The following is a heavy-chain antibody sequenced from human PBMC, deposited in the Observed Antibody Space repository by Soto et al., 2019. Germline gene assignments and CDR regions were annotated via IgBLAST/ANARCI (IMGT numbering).Heavy chain of an antibody. Sequence: SSETLSLTCNVSGGSIRSVNYYWSWIRQRPGKALEWIGYIYNSGSTYYNPSLKSRVTISADTSKNQFSLRLSPVTAADTAVYYCARDRYRSGRDCWPGDAFDIWGQGTMVSVSS. CDR3: ARDRYRSGRDCWPGDAFDI. V-gene: IGHV4-31*03. CDR1: GGSIRSVNYY. CDR2: IYNSGST. J-gene: IGHJ3*02. D-gene: IGHD2-21*01.